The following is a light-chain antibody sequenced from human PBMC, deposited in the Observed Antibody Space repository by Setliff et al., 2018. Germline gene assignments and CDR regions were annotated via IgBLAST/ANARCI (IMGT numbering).Light chain of an antibody. CDR2: KNS. J-gene: IGLJ1*01. CDR3: ATWDDCLNGYV. V-gene: IGLV1-44*01. CDR1: SSNIGSHS. Sequence: QSVLTQPPSASGTPGQRVTISCSGSSSNIGSHSVSWYQQLPGTAPKLLIYKNSQRSSGVPDRFSGSKSGTSASLAISGLQSEDEADYHCATWDDCLNGYVFASGTK.